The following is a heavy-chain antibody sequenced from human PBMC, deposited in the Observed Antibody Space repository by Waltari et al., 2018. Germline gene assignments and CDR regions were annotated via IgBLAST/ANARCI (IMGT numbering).Heavy chain of an antibody. D-gene: IGHD2-21*02. CDR2: ISGRTTYI. J-gene: IGHJ2*01. CDR3: TRGAREEVVVTYLDWKFDV. V-gene: IGHV3-21*01. CDR1: GFTFRDYT. Sequence: EVQLVESGGGLVRPGGSLRLSCVASGFTFRDYTMSWVRHTPARGLEGVSSISGRTTYISYADSVKGRFAISRDNARTSLDLQMNSLKVEDTAVYYCTRGAREEVVVTYLDWKFDVWGRGTLVTVSS.